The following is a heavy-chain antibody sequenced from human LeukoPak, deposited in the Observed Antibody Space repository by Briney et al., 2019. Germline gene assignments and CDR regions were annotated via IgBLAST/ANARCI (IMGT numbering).Heavy chain of an antibody. J-gene: IGHJ4*02. D-gene: IGHD6-19*01. Sequence: GSLRLSCAASGFTVSSNYMNWVRQAPGKGLEWVSVIYSGGSTYYSDSVKGRFTISRDNSKNTLYLQMNSLRAEDTAVYYCARGTTGYSSGWLIDYWGQGTLVTVSS. CDR2: IYSGGST. V-gene: IGHV3-66*02. CDR3: ARGTTGYSSGWLIDY. CDR1: GFTVSSNY.